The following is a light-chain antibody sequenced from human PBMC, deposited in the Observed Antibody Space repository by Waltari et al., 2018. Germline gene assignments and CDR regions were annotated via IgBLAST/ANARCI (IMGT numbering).Light chain of an antibody. Sequence: QSVLTQPPSASGTPGQRVTISCSGIRHNIGNTYLFRYQQLPGTAPKPLIYRNAHRPSGVPDRFSGSKSVTAASLAIGGLRSEDEADYHCAAWDNSLSGWVFGEGTKLTVL. CDR2: RNA. CDR1: RHNIGNTY. CDR3: AAWDNSLSGWV. V-gene: IGLV1-47*01. J-gene: IGLJ3*02.